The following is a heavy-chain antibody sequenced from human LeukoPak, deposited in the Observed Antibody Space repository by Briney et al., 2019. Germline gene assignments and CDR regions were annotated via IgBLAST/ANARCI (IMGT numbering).Heavy chain of an antibody. CDR2: ISSSSSYI. V-gene: IGHV3-21*01. CDR1: RFTFSSYS. J-gene: IGHJ4*02. Sequence: GGSLRLSCAASRFTFSSYSMNWVRQAPGKGLEWVSSISSSSSYIYYADSVKGRFTISRDNAKNSLYLQMNSLRAEDTAVYYCARDRWDSSWLYYFDYWGQGTLVTVSS. D-gene: IGHD6-13*01. CDR3: ARDRWDSSWLYYFDY.